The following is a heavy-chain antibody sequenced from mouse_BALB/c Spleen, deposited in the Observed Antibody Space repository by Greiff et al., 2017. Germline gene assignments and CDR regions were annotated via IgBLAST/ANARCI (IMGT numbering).Heavy chain of an antibody. J-gene: IGHJ3*01. CDR2: IWAGGST. CDR1: GFSLTSYG. CDR3: ARDYGGNYGAWFAY. V-gene: IGHV2-9*02. D-gene: IGHD2-1*01. Sequence: VQLVESGPGLVAPSQSLSITCTVSGFSLTSYGVHWVRQPPGKGLEWLGVIWAGGSTNYNSALMSRLSISKDNSKSQVFLKMNSLQTDDTAMYYCARDYGGNYGAWFAYWGQGTLVTVSA.